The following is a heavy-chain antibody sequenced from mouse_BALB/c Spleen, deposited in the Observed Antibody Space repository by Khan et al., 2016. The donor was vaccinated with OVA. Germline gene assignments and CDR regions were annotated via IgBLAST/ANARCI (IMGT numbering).Heavy chain of an antibody. D-gene: IGHD1-2*01. CDR3: SDPLLLYAMDY. V-gene: IGHV14-3*02. J-gene: IGHJ4*01. CDR1: GFNIKDTY. Sequence: VQLQQPGAELVKPGASVKLSCIVSGFNIKDTYMHWVKQRPEQGLDWIGRIDPANGNTKYDPKFQGTATITADTSSNTAYLQLSSLPSEVTAVYYCSDPLLLYAMDYWGQGTAVTVSS. CDR2: IDPANGNT.